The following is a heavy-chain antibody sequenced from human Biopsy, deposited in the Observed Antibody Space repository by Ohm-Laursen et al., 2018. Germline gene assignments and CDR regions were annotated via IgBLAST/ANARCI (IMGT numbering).Heavy chain of an antibody. CDR1: GFSFKHHA. J-gene: IGHJ4*02. CDR2: VSGSGDAR. Sequence: SLSLSCAASGFSFKHHAMTWVRQAPGKGLEWVAGVSGSGDARYYAPSARGRFIISRDNSEDTLFLQLNSLKVEDTAVYYCMKGGWFSTFDYWGQGTLVTVPP. D-gene: IGHD6-19*01. V-gene: IGHV3-23*01. CDR3: MKGGWFSTFDY.